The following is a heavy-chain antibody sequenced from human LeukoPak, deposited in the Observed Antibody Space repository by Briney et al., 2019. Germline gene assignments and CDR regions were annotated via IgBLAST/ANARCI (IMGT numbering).Heavy chain of an antibody. D-gene: IGHD3-22*01. J-gene: IGHJ4*02. V-gene: IGHV3-20*04. CDR2: INWNGRST. CDR3: SRAGYYYDSSGYDDY. Sequence: GGSLRLSCAASGFTFDDYGMSWVRQAPGKGLEWVSGINWNGRSTYYADSVKGRFTISRDNSKNTLYLQMNSLRAEDTAVYYCSRAGYYYDSSGYDDYWGQGTLVTVSS. CDR1: GFTFDDYG.